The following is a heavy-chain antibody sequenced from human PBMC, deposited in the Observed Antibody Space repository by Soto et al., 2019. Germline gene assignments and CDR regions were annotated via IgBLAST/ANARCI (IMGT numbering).Heavy chain of an antibody. Sequence: ASVKVSCKASGYTFTRYDIRWVRLATGQGLEWMGWMNAYNGNTNYAQKLQGRVTMTTNTSTSTAYMELRSLRSDDTAVYYCARVQLERPDAFDIWGQGTMVTVSS. D-gene: IGHD1-1*01. V-gene: IGHV1-18*01. CDR3: ARVQLERPDAFDI. J-gene: IGHJ3*02. CDR2: MNAYNGNT. CDR1: GYTFTRYD.